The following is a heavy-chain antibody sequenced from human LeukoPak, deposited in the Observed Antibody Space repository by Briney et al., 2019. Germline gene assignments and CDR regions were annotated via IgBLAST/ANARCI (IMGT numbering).Heavy chain of an antibody. CDR1: AGLFTNSY. CDR2: VHHSGST. D-gene: IGHD2-15*01. J-gene: IGHJ4*02. CDR3: ARDFAGFGGGIDY. Sequence: SETLSLTCAVSAGLFTNSYWSWIRQPPGKGLEWIGYVHHSGSTIYNPSLKSRTIISKDTSKNVFSLEVNSVTAADTAVYYCARDFAGFGGGIDYWGQGTLVTVSS. V-gene: IGHV4-59*01.